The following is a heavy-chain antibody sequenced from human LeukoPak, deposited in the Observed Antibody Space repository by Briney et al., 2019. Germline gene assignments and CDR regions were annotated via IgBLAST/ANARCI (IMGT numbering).Heavy chain of an antibody. V-gene: IGHV4-61*09. J-gene: IGHJ4*02. CDR3: ARANYYDSTGCYHDY. D-gene: IGHD3-22*01. CDR2: VSASGRT. Sequence: SETLSLTCTVSGGSITGDPHYWAWIRQSAGEGLEWLGHVSASGRTTYNPSLKSRVAISVDTSKKKFFLRLDSVTAADTAVYYCARANYYDSTGCYHDYWGQGTLVTVSS. CDR1: GGSITGDPHY.